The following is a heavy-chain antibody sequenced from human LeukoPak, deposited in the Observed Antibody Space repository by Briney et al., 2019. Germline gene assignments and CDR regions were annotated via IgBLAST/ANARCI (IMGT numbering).Heavy chain of an antibody. J-gene: IGHJ5*02. CDR2: ISSSSSYI. V-gene: IGHV3-21*01. Sequence: GGSLRLSCAASGFTFSSYSMNWVRQAPGKGLEWVSSISSSSSYIYYADSVKGRFTISRDNAKNSLYLQMNSLRAEDTAVYYCARVGLGVGSGRKASGFDPWGQGTLVTVSS. D-gene: IGHD3-10*01. CDR1: GFTFSSYS. CDR3: ARVGLGVGSGRKASGFDP.